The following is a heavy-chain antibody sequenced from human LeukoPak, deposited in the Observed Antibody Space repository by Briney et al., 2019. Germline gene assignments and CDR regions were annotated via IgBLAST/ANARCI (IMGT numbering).Heavy chain of an antibody. Sequence: SETLSLTCAVYGGSFSGYYWSWIRQPPGKGLEWIGEINHSGSTNYNPSLKSRVTISVDTSKNQFSLKLSSVTAADTAVYYCASVPTVTTAFFEHWGQGTLVTVSS. J-gene: IGHJ1*01. V-gene: IGHV4-34*01. D-gene: IGHD4-17*01. CDR2: INHSGST. CDR1: GGSFSGYY. CDR3: ASVPTVTTAFFEH.